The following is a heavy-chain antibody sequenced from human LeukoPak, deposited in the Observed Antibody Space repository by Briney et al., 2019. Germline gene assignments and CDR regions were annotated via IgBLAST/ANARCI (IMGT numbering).Heavy chain of an antibody. CDR2: ISGSGGST. Sequence: PGGSLRLSCAASGFTFSSYAMSWVRQAPGKGLEWVSVISGSGGSTYYADSVKGRFTISRDNSKNTLYLQMNSLRVEDTAVYYCAKDDVTSRSLYYFDYWGQGTLVTVSS. D-gene: IGHD1-26*01. CDR1: GFTFSSYA. CDR3: AKDDVTSRSLYYFDY. J-gene: IGHJ4*02. V-gene: IGHV3-23*01.